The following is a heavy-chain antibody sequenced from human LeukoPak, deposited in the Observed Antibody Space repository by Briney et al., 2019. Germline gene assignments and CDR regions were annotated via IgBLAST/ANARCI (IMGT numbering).Heavy chain of an antibody. Sequence: ASVKVSCKASGYTFTGYYMHWVRQAPGQGLEWMGWINPNSGGTNYAQKFQGRVTMTRDTSISTAYMELSRLRSDDTAVYYCARGGRSNTVTTENWFDPWGQGTLVTVSS. V-gene: IGHV1-2*02. CDR2: INPNSGGT. CDR1: GYTFTGYY. J-gene: IGHJ5*02. CDR3: ARGGRSNTVTTENWFDP. D-gene: IGHD4-17*01.